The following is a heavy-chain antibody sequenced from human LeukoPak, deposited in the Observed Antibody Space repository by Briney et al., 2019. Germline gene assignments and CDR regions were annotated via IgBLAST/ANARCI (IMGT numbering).Heavy chain of an antibody. J-gene: IGHJ4*02. CDR1: GFTFSSYG. V-gene: IGHV3-33*06. CDR3: AKDTIRDGYNFYY. CDR2: IWYDGSNK. D-gene: IGHD5-24*01. Sequence: GRALRLSCAASGFTFSSYGMHWVRQAPGKGLEWVAVIWYDGSNKYYADSVKGRFTISRDNSKNTLYLQMNSLRAEDTAVYYCAKDTIRDGYNFYYWGQGTLATVSS.